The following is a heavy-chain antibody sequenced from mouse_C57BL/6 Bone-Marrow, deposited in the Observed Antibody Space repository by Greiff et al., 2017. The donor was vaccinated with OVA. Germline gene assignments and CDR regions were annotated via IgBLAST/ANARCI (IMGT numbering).Heavy chain of an antibody. J-gene: IGHJ3*01. CDR3: AREAFITTVVGAY. V-gene: IGHV1-81*01. Sequence: VKLVESGAELARPGASVKLSCKASGYTFTSYGISWVKQRTGQGLEWIGEIYPRSGNTYYNEKFKGKATLTADKSSSTAYMELRSLTSEDSAVYFCAREAFITTVVGAYWGQGTLVTVSA. D-gene: IGHD1-1*01. CDR1: GYTFTSYG. CDR2: IYPRSGNT.